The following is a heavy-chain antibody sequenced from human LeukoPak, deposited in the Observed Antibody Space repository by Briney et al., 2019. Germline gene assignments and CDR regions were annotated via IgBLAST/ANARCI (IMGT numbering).Heavy chain of an antibody. J-gene: IGHJ4*02. CDR1: GFTFSDYY. D-gene: IGHD3-10*01. Sequence: GGSLRLSCAASGFTFSDYYMSWIRQAPGKGLEWVSYISSRENTIYYADSVKGRPTISRDSAKNSLYLQMNSLRADDTAAYYCARVPRYGSGSYYSLDHWGQGTLVTVSS. V-gene: IGHV3-11*01. CDR3: ARVPRYGSGSYYSLDH. CDR2: ISSRENTI.